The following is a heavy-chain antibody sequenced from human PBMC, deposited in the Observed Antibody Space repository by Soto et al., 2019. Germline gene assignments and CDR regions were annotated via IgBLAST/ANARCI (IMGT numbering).Heavy chain of an antibody. J-gene: IGHJ4*02. CDR2: IKQDGSEK. Sequence: EVHLVESGGGLGQPGGSLRLCCAASGFTFSSYWMSWVRQAPGKGLEWVANIKQDGSEKYYVDSVKGRFTISRDNPKNSLYLQLNSLRAEDTAVYYCARDLISATGFDYWGQGTLVTVSS. V-gene: IGHV3-7*05. CDR1: GFTFSSYW. D-gene: IGHD2-15*01. CDR3: ARDLISATGFDY.